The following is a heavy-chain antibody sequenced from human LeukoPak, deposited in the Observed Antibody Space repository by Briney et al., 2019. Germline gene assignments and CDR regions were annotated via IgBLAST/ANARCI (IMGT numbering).Heavy chain of an antibody. D-gene: IGHD3-16*01. J-gene: IGHJ4*02. CDR3: ARMSMLRLVTPLDY. CDR1: GGSISSGGYY. CDR2: IYYSGST. V-gene: IGHV4-61*08. Sequence: SETLSLTCAVSGGSISSGGYYWSWIRQPPGKGLEWIGYIYYSGSTNYNPSLKSRVTISVDTSKNQFSLKLSSVTAADTAVYYCARMSMLRLVTPLDYWGQGTLVTVSS.